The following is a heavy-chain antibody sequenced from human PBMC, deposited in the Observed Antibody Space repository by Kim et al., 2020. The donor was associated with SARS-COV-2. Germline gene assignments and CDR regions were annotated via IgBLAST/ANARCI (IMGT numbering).Heavy chain of an antibody. CDR3: AREGRYYYDSSGYMGAFDI. Sequence: SRVTISVDTSKNQFSLKLSSVTAADTAVYYCAREGRYYYDSSGYMGAFDIWGQGTMVTVSS. J-gene: IGHJ3*02. V-gene: IGHV4-59*01. D-gene: IGHD3-22*01.